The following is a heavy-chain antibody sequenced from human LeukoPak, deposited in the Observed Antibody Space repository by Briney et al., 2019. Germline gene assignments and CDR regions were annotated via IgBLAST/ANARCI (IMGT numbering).Heavy chain of an antibody. CDR2: IYHSGST. CDR1: GYSISSGYY. Sequence: SEALSLTCAVSGYSISSGYYWGWVRQPPGKGLEWTGSIYHSGSTYYNPSLKSRVTISVDTSKNRFSLKLSSVTAADTAVYYCAGQRSGWSFDYWGQGTLVTVSS. CDR3: AGQRSGWSFDY. D-gene: IGHD6-19*01. J-gene: IGHJ4*02. V-gene: IGHV4-38-2*01.